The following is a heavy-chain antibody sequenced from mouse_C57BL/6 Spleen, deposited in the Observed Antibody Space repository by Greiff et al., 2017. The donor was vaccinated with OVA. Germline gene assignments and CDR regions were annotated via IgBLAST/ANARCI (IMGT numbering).Heavy chain of an antibody. J-gene: IGHJ4*01. Sequence: EVQLQESGGGLVQPGGSMKLSCVASGFTFSNYWMNWVRQSPEKGLEWVAQIRLKSDNYATHYAEAVKGRFTISRDDSKSSVYLQMNNLRAEDTGIYYCTEVDYWGQGASVTVSS. CDR2: IRLKSDNYAT. V-gene: IGHV6-3*01. CDR1: GFTFSNYW. CDR3: TEVDY.